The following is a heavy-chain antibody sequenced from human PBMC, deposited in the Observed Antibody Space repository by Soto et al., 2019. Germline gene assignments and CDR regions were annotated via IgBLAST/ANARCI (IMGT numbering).Heavy chain of an antibody. CDR2: IYTSGST. CDR3: ARDVADDGSGSY. D-gene: IGHD3-10*01. V-gene: IGHV4-4*07. Sequence: LYLTCSGSGGSISGYYWSWIRQPAGKGLEWIGRIYTSGSTNYNPPLKSRVTMSVDTSKNQLSLKLSSVTAADTAVYYCARDVADDGSGSYWGQGTMVTVSS. J-gene: IGHJ4*02. CDR1: GGSISGYY.